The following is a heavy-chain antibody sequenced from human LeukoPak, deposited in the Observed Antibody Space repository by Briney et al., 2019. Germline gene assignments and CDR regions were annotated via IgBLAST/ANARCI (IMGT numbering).Heavy chain of an antibody. J-gene: IGHJ6*02. CDR1: DGSINSYY. CDR2: IYYNGNT. Sequence: SETLSLTCSVSDGSINSYYWNWIRRPPGKGLEWIGYIYYNGNTNYSPSLKSRVTMSVDTSKNLFSLKLSSVTAADTAVYYCARAPRTIFGVVYGMDVWGQGTTVTVSS. CDR3: ARAPRTIFGVVYGMDV. V-gene: IGHV4-59*01. D-gene: IGHD3-3*01.